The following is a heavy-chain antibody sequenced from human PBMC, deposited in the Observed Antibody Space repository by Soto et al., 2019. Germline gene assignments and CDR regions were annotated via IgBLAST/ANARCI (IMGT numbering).Heavy chain of an antibody. CDR2: IYYSGST. J-gene: IGHJ6*02. V-gene: IGHV4-59*12. D-gene: IGHD3-10*01. Sequence: PSETLSLTCTVSGGSISSYYWSWIRQPPGKGLEWIGYIYYSGSTNYNPSLKSRVTISVDTSKNQFSLKLSSVTAADTAVYYCARGTGRFGELLGLKYYYYYGMDVWGQGTTVTVSS. CDR1: GGSISSYY. CDR3: ARGTGRFGELLGLKYYYYYGMDV.